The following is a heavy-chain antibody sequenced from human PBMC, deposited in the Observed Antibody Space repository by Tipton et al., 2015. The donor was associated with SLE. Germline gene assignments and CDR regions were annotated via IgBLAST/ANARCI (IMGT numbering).Heavy chain of an antibody. Sequence: GSLRLSCAASGFTVSSNYMSWVRQAPGKGLEWVSVIYSGGSTYYADSVKGRFTISRDNSKNTLYLQMNSLRAEDTAVYYCARHYVDYSWYFDYWGQGTLVPVSS. J-gene: IGHJ4*02. D-gene: IGHD4-17*01. V-gene: IGHV3-66*02. CDR2: IYSGGST. CDR1: GFTVSSNY. CDR3: ARHYVDYSWYFDY.